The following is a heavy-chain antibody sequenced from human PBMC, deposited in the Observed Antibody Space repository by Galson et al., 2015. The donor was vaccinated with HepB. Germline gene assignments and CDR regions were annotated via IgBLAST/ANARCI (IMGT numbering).Heavy chain of an antibody. V-gene: IGHV2-70*11. J-gene: IGHJ2*01. CDR2: IDWDDDK. CDR3: ARIGYYYDTSGSLGWYFDL. Sequence: PALVKPTQTLTLTCTFSGFSLSSSEMYVSWVRQPPGKALEWLARIDWDDDKYYSTSLKTRLTISKDTSKHQVVLTMTNMDPVDTATYYCARIGYYYDTSGSLGWYFDLWGRGTLVTVSS. CDR1: GFSLSSSEMY. D-gene: IGHD3-22*01.